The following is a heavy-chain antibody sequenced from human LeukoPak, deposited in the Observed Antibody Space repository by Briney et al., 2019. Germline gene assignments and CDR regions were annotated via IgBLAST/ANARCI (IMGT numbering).Heavy chain of an antibody. CDR1: GGSISSGSYY. J-gene: IGHJ6*03. CDR3: ARALYYYGSGSYYYMDV. CDR2: IYTSGST. D-gene: IGHD3-10*01. Sequence: SETLSLTCTVSGGSISSGSYYWSWIRQPAGKGLEWIGRIYTSGSTNYNPSLKSRVTISVDTSKNQFSLKLSSVTAADTAVYYCARALYYYGSGSYYYMDVWGKGTTVTISS. V-gene: IGHV4-61*02.